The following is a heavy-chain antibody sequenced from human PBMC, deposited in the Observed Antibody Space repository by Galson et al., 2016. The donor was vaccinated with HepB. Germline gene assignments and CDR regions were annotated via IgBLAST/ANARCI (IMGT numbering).Heavy chain of an antibody. CDR1: GFSFSSYP. J-gene: IGHJ6*02. V-gene: IGHV3-33*08. D-gene: IGHD2-2*01. Sequence: SLRLSCAASGFSFSSYPINWVRQAPGKGLEWVAVIWYDGSNKYYADSVKGRFTISRDNSKNTLCLQMNSLRTEDTAVYYCARDGLYCGSTSCYLDVWGQGTTVTVSS. CDR3: ARDGLYCGSTSCYLDV. CDR2: IWYDGSNK.